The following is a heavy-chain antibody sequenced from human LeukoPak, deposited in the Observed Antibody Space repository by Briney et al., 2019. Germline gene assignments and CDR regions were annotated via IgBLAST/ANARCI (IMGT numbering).Heavy chain of an antibody. CDR3: AREYSSSPYNFDY. J-gene: IGHJ4*02. CDR1: GFTFNSYG. Sequence: PGGSLRLSCAASGFTFNSYGMHWVRQAPGKGLEWVSSISSSSSYIYYADSVKGRFTISRDNAKNSLYLQMNSLRAEDTAVYYCAREYSSSPYNFDYWGQGTLVTVSS. V-gene: IGHV3-21*01. D-gene: IGHD6-6*01. CDR2: ISSSSSYI.